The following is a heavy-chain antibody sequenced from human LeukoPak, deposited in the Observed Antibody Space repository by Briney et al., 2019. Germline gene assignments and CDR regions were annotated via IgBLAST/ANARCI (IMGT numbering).Heavy chain of an antibody. Sequence: ASVTVSCKASGYTFTSYYMHWVRQAPGQGLEWMGIINPSGDSTSYAQKFQGRVTMTRDTSTSTVYMELSSLRSEDTAVYYCARGDSSGWFTDYWGQGTLVTVSS. CDR2: INPSGDST. CDR3: ARGDSSGWFTDY. D-gene: IGHD6-19*01. CDR1: GYTFTSYY. V-gene: IGHV1-46*01. J-gene: IGHJ4*02.